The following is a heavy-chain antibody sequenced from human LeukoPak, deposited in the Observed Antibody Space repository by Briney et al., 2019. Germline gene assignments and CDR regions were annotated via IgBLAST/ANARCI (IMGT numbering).Heavy chain of an antibody. Sequence: GGSLRLSCAASGFTFSSYAMSWVRQAPGKGLEWVSAISGSGGSTYYADSVKGRFTISRDNSKNTLYLQMNSLRAEDTAVYYCAKYTYSSSYVSIDYWGQGTLVTVSS. J-gene: IGHJ4*02. V-gene: IGHV3-23*01. CDR1: GFTFSSYA. CDR2: ISGSGGST. D-gene: IGHD6-6*01. CDR3: AKYTYSSSYVSIDY.